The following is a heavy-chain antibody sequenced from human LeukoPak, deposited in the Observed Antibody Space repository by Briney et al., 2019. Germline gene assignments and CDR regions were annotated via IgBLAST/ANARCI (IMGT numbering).Heavy chain of an antibody. CDR3: AREIGYSSSWYVY. CDR1: GYSISSGYY. D-gene: IGHD6-13*01. Sequence: SETLSLTCTVSGYSISSGYYWGWIRQPPGKGLEWIGSIYHSGSTYYNPSLKSRVTISVDTSKNQFSLKLSSVTAADTAVYYCAREIGYSSSWYVYWGQGTLVTVSS. V-gene: IGHV4-38-2*02. CDR2: IYHSGST. J-gene: IGHJ4*02.